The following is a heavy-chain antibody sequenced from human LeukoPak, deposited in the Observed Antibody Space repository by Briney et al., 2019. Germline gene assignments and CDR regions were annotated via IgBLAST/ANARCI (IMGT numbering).Heavy chain of an antibody. CDR1: GFTFTDYY. D-gene: IGHD5-24*01. J-gene: IGHJ4*02. CDR2: INPNSGGT. CDR3: ARPPGRDGYNRYDY. Sequence: ASVKVFCKASGFTFTDYYMHWVRQAPGQGPEWMGWINPNSGGTTYEQKFQGRVTMTSDTSTSTAYMELYSLRSDDTAVYYCARPPGRDGYNRYDYWGQGTLVTVSS. V-gene: IGHV1-2*02.